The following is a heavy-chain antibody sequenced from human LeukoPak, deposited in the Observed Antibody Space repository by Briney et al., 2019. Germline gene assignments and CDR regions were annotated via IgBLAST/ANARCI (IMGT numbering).Heavy chain of an antibody. Sequence: PGGSLRLSCAASGFTFSSYSMNWVRQAPGKGLGWLSYISVSSRNVIDYADSVKGRFTISRDDAKNSLYLQMDSLRAEDTAVYFCARDFGPRLYAFDVWGQGTMITVSS. D-gene: IGHD3-16*01. CDR2: ISVSSRNVI. J-gene: IGHJ3*01. CDR3: ARDFGPRLYAFDV. V-gene: IGHV3-48*04. CDR1: GFTFSSYS.